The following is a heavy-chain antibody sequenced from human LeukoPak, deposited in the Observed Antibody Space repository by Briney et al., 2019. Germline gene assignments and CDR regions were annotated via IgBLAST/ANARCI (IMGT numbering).Heavy chain of an antibody. J-gene: IGHJ4*02. Sequence: SGGSLRLSCAASGFTFSSYSMNWVRQAPGKGLEWVSFISSTSSYIYYADSVKGRFTISRDSAKNSLYLQMNSLKTEDTAIYYCVRFREGSFDYWGQGTLVTVSS. CDR1: GFTFSSYS. CDR2: ISSTSSYI. V-gene: IGHV3-21*04. CDR3: VRFREGSFDY.